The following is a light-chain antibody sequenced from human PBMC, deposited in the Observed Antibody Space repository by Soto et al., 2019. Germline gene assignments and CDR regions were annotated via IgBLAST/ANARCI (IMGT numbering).Light chain of an antibody. CDR2: DVS. CDR1: SSDVGAYNF. CDR3: SSNTSSSTHV. J-gene: IGLJ1*01. V-gene: IGLV2-14*03. Sequence: QSVLTQPASVSGSPGQSITISCTGTSSDVGAYNFVSWYQQHPGKLPKLMIFDVSRRPSGVSDRFSGSKSGNTASLTISGLQAEDEGDYYCSSNTSSSTHVFGSGTKLTVL.